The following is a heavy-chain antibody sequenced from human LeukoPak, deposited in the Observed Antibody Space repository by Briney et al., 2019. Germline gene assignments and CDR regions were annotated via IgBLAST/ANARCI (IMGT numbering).Heavy chain of an antibody. CDR2: INHSGST. CDR1: GGSFSCYY. Sequence: SETLSLTCAVYGGSFSCYYWSWIRQPPGKGLEWIGEINHSGSTNYNPSLKSRVTISVDTSKNQFSLKLSSVTAADTAVYYCASRRMAAPAALDSWSQGTLATVSS. CDR3: ASRRMAAPAALDS. J-gene: IGHJ1*01. D-gene: IGHD5-24*01. V-gene: IGHV4-34*01.